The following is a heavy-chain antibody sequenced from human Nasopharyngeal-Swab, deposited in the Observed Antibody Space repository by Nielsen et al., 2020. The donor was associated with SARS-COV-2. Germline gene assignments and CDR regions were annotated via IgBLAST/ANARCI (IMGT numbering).Heavy chain of an antibody. J-gene: IGHJ5*02. D-gene: IGHD2-2*01. CDR1: GFTFSSYA. V-gene: IGHV3-23*01. Sequence: GGSLRLSCAASGFTFSSYAMSWVRQAPGKGLEWVSAISGSGGSTYYADSVKGRFTISRDNAKNSLYLQMNSLRAEDTAVYYCARGQVVPAAIRYNWFDPWGQGTLVTVSS. CDR2: ISGSGGST. CDR3: ARGQVVPAAIRYNWFDP.